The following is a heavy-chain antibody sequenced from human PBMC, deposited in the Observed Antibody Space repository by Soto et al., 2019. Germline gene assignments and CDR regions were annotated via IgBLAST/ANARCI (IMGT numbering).Heavy chain of an antibody. Sequence: AGGSLRLSCAASGFTVSSNYMSWVRQAPGKGLEWVSVIYSGGSTYYADSVKGRFTISRDNSKNTLYLQMNSLRAADTAVYYCARQYSSSSYWFDPWGQGTLVTVSS. V-gene: IGHV3-53*01. CDR3: ARQYSSSSYWFDP. J-gene: IGHJ5*02. D-gene: IGHD6-6*01. CDR2: IYSGGST. CDR1: GFTVSSNY.